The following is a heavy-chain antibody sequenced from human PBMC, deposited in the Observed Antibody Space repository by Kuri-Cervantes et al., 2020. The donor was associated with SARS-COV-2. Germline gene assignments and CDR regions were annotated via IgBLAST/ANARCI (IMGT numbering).Heavy chain of an antibody. Sequence: ASVKVSCKASGYTFTSYYMHWVRQAPGQGLEWMGIINPSGGSTSYAQKFQGRVTMTRDTSTSTVYMELSSLRSEDTAVYYCARDAHPTIFGVVIIYWFDPWGQGTLVTVSS. D-gene: IGHD3-3*01. J-gene: IGHJ5*02. V-gene: IGHV1-46*01. CDR3: ARDAHPTIFGVVIIYWFDP. CDR2: INPSGGST. CDR1: GYTFTSYY.